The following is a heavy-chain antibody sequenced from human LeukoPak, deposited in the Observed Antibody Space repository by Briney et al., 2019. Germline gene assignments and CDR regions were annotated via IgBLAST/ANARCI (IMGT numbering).Heavy chain of an antibody. Sequence: WDTLSLTCSVSGYSISGGYYWGWIRHPPGKGLECFGRIFPGGTTYYNPSLKTRVTISVDTSKNQSSLKLTSMPAADTAVYYCARAREPLLYTYCFEYWGQGTLVTVSS. D-gene: IGHD2-2*02. J-gene: IGHJ4*02. CDR1: GYSISGGYY. CDR3: ARAREPLLYTYCFEY. V-gene: IGHV4-38-2*02. CDR2: IFPGGTT.